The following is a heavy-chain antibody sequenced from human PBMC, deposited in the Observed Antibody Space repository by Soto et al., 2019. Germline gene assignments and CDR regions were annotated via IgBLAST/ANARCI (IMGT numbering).Heavy chain of an antibody. CDR1: GGTFGSQG. CDR3: ACGAVANFDS. V-gene: IGHV1-69*13. D-gene: IGHD2-21*01. CDR2: FIAMLGTP. J-gene: IGHJ4*02. Sequence: ASVQVSCKASGGTFGSQGIAWVRQAPGQGLEWMGGFIAMLGTPTYAKKAQGRATISADESLTSSYLELRSLRSEDTGVYFCACGAVANFDSWGQGTVVTVSS.